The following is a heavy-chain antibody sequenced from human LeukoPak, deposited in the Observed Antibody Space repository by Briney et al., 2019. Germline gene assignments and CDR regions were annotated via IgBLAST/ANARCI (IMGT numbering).Heavy chain of an antibody. Sequence: PGGSLRLSCEASGFTLSSHWMSWVRQAPGKGLEWVAHIDQDESEKSYEDSAKGRFTISRDNGKNSLYLQMSSLRAEDTGVYHCARGHYGLDVWGQGTMVTVSS. V-gene: IGHV3-7*03. CDR1: GFTLSSHW. J-gene: IGHJ6*02. CDR2: IDQDESEK. CDR3: ARGHYGLDV.